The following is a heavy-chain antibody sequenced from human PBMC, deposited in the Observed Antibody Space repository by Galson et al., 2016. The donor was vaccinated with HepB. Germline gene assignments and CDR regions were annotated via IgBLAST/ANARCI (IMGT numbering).Heavy chain of an antibody. CDR3: ARASYYYDSSDYRASYYFDY. Sequence: SLRLSCAASGFTFSSYEMHWVRQAPGKGLEWVSYVSTSGSATTMLYADSVKGRFTISRDNAKNSLYLQMNSLRAEDTAVYYCARASYYYDSSDYRASYYFDYWGQGTLVTVSS. V-gene: IGHV3-48*03. CDR2: VSTSGSATTM. CDR1: GFTFSSYE. D-gene: IGHD3-22*01. J-gene: IGHJ4*02.